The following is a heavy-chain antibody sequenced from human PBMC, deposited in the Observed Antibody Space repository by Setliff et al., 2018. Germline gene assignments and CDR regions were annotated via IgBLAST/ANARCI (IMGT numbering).Heavy chain of an antibody. CDR1: GGSISDNGYF. CDR3: ARDASASDGRNAFDI. J-gene: IGHJ3*02. D-gene: IGHD1-26*01. CDR2: IYFGGNA. V-gene: IGHV4-39*07. Sequence: SETLSLTCTVPGGSISDNGYFWGWVRQPPGKGLEWIGNIYFGGNAYFNPSFKSRVTMSIDTSNSQFSLKLSSVTAADTAIYYCARDASASDGRNAFDIWGQGTMVTVS.